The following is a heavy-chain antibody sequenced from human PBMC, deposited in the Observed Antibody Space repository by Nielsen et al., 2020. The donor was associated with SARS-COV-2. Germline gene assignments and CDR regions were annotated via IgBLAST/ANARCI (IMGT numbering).Heavy chain of an antibody. CDR3: ARGIIDTSWSHSWFDP. CDR1: GYTFTTYS. Sequence: ASVKVSCKASGYTFTTYSMHWLRQAPGQGPEWMRIINPIGTSTRYAPRFQGRLTMTRDTSTGTDYMQLNNLRSEDTAVYYCARGIIDTSWSHSWFDPWGQGTLVTVSS. D-gene: IGHD2-2*01. V-gene: IGHV1-46*01. J-gene: IGHJ5*02. CDR2: INPIGTST.